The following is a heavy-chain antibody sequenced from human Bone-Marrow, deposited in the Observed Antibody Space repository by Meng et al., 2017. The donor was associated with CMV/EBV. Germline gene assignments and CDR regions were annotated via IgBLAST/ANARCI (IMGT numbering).Heavy chain of an antibody. CDR1: GFTFSNYW. Sequence: GESLKISCAASGFTFSNYWMHWVRQAPGKGLVWVSLINNDGSSTTYADSVKGRFTISRDNAKNSLYLQMNSLRAEDTAVYYCARDAGYCSSTSCLQPFDYWGQGTLVTVSS. V-gene: IGHV3-74*01. J-gene: IGHJ4*02. CDR2: INNDGSST. CDR3: ARDAGYCSSTSCLQPFDY. D-gene: IGHD2-2*01.